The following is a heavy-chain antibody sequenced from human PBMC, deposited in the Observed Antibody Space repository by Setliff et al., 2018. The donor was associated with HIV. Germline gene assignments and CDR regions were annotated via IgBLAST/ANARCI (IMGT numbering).Heavy chain of an antibody. D-gene: IGHD3-10*01. V-gene: IGHV4-61*05. CDR3: ARRSTVARGVDCFDL. Sequence: SETLSLTCTVSGGSFTSRSYYWGWIRQPPGKGLEWIGHVDYSGSSTYNPSLNSRVTLSIDTSKSQFSLRLSSVTAADTALYYCARRSTVARGVDCFDLWGQGTQVTVSS. J-gene: IGHJ4*02. CDR1: GGSFTSRSYY. CDR2: VDYSGSS.